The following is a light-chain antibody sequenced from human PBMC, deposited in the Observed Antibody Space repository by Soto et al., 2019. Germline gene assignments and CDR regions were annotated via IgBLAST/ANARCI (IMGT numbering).Light chain of an antibody. CDR1: QSVSSSY. J-gene: IGKJ2*01. Sequence: EIVLTQSPGTLSLSPGERATLSCRASQSVSSSYLAWYQQKPGQAPRLLIYGASSRATGIPGRFSGSGSGTDFTLTISRLEPEDFAVYSCQQYGSSPYTFGQGTNLEIK. V-gene: IGKV3-20*01. CDR2: GAS. CDR3: QQYGSSPYT.